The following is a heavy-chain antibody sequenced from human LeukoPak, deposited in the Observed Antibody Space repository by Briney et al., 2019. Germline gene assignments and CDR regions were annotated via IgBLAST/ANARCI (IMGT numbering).Heavy chain of an antibody. D-gene: IGHD2-2*02. CDR3: AXXXXXXSTSCYTLGDWFDP. Sequence: SVKVSCKASGGTFSSYAISWVRQAPGQGLEWMGRIIPILGIANYAQKFQGRVTITADKSTSTAYMELSSLRSEDTAVYYCAXXXXXXSTSCYTLGDWFDPWGQGTLVTVSS. V-gene: IGHV1-69*04. CDR1: GGTFSSYA. CDR2: IIPILGIA. J-gene: IGHJ5*02.